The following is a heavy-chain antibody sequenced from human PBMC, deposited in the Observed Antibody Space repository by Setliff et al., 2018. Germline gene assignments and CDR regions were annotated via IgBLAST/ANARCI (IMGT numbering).Heavy chain of an antibody. Sequence: ASVKVSCKASGYTFTSYGISWVRQAPGQGLEWMGWISAYNGNTNYAQKLQGRVTMTTDTSTSTAYMELRSLRSDDTAVYYCARCRDYYDSSGYYPGAFDTWGQGTMVTVSS. CDR1: GYTFTSYG. J-gene: IGHJ3*02. CDR3: ARCRDYYDSSGYYPGAFDT. V-gene: IGHV1-18*01. CDR2: ISAYNGNT. D-gene: IGHD3-22*01.